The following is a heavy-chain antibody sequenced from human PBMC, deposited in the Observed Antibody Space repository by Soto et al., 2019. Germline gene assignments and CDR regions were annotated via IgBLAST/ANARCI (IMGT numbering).Heavy chain of an antibody. V-gene: IGHV1-2*02. CDR2: INPNGGT. CDR3: ARSLTTLTTLLDY. CDR1: VYTLTYNY. J-gene: IGHJ4*02. Sequence: XSVKVSCKASVYTLTYNYMHWVREAPGQGLEWMGWINPNGGTNYAQKFQGRVTMTRDTSISTAYMELSRLRSDDTAVYYCARSLTTLTTLLDYWGQGTLVTVSS. D-gene: IGHD4-17*01.